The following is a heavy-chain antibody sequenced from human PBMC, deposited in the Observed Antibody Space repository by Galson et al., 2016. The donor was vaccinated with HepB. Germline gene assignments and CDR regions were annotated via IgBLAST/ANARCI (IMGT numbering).Heavy chain of an antibody. V-gene: IGHV1-2*04. CDR1: GYTFTGYY. J-gene: IGHJ4*02. CDR2: INPDSGDT. D-gene: IGHD3-16*01. CDR3: ARDVAHRYAYGY. Sequence: SVKVSCKASGYTFTGYYLHWVRQAPGQGLEWMGWINPDSGDTNYAQNFQGWVTMTRDRSISTAYMEVSRLRSDDTAVYYCARDVAHRYAYGYWGQGTLVTVSS.